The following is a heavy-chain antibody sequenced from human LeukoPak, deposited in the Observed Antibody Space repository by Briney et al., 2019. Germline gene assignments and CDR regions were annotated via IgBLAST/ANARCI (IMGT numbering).Heavy chain of an antibody. V-gene: IGHV3-21*01. CDR1: GFAFSRYS. Sequence: GGSLRLSCAASGFAFSRYSMNRVRQAPGKGLEWVSSISYSGPHMFYADSVRGRFTISRDNAENSLFLQMNNLRAEDTAVYFCASNDYRDEGIDSWGQGTLVTVSS. CDR3: ASNDYRDEGIDS. CDR2: ISYSGPHM. J-gene: IGHJ4*02. D-gene: IGHD4-17*01.